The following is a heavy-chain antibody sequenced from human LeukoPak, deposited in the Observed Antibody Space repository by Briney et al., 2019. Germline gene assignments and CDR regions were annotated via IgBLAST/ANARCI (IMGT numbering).Heavy chain of an antibody. V-gene: IGHV3-53*04. D-gene: IGHD5-18*01. CDR3: ARNSYGRFDY. CDR1: GFTVSSNY. Sequence: PGGSLRLSCAASGFTVSSNYMSWVRQAPGKGLEWVSVIYSGGSTYYADSVKGRFTIPRHNSKNTLYLQMNSLRAEDTAVYYCARNSYGRFDYWGQGTLVTVSS. J-gene: IGHJ4*02. CDR2: IYSGGST.